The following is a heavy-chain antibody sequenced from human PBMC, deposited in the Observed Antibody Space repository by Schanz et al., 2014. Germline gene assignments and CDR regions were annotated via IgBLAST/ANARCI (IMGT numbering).Heavy chain of an antibody. D-gene: IGHD2-2*01. CDR1: GYTFSNDD. J-gene: IGHJ5*02. Sequence: QVQLVQSGAELRKPGTSVKVSCKTSGYTFSNDDINWVRQAIGQGPEWMGWMQPDSGKTHYAEKCQGRVAMTTDTSTGTAYMELRSLRSDDTAVYYCARDRRRYCSTASCLHDNWFDPWGQGTLVIVSS. CDR2: MQPDSGKT. CDR3: ARDRRRYCSTASCLHDNWFDP. V-gene: IGHV1-8*01.